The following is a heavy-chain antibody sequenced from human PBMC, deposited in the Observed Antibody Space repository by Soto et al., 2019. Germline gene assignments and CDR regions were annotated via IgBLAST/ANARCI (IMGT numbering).Heavy chain of an antibody. CDR1: GFTVSSNY. CDR2: IYSGGST. Sequence: EVQLVESGGGLVQPGGSLRLSCAASGFTVSSNYMSWVRQAPGKGLEWVSVIYSGGSTYYADSVKGRFTISRDNSKNTLYLEMISLRAEDTAVYCCARDPSESKAVAGTADYWGQGTLVTVSS. J-gene: IGHJ4*02. D-gene: IGHD6-19*01. CDR3: ARDPSESKAVAGTADY. V-gene: IGHV3-66*01.